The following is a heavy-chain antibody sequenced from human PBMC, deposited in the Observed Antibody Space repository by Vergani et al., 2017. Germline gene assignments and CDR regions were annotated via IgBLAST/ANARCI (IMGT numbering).Heavy chain of an antibody. CDR1: GGSISSSSYY. V-gene: IGHV4-39*07. CDR2: IHYSGST. D-gene: IGHD2-15*01. CDR3: ARAYCSGGSCYFDY. J-gene: IGHJ4*02. Sequence: QLQLQESGPGLVKPSETLSLTCTVSGGSISSSSYYWGWIRQPPGKGLEWIGSIHYSGSTSYNPSLKSRVTISVDTSKNQFSLKLSSGTAADTAVYYCARAYCSGGSCYFDYWGQGTLVTVSS.